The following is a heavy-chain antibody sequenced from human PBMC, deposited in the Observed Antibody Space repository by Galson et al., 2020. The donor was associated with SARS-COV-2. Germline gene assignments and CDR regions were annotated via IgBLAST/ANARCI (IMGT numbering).Heavy chain of an antibody. Sequence: ASVKVSCKASGYNFNAFYIHWVRQAPGQGLEWMGWIKTNSGGTKFTQKFEGRVTMTRDTSISTAYMELTSLRSDDTAVYYCARGSDFYAMDVWGKGTTVTVSS. J-gene: IGHJ6*04. CDR3: ARGSDFYAMDV. CDR1: GYNFNAFY. D-gene: IGHD6-6*01. V-gene: IGHV1-2*02. CDR2: IKTNSGGT.